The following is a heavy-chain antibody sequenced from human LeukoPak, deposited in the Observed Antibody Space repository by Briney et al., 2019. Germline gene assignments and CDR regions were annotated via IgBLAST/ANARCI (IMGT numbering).Heavy chain of an antibody. D-gene: IGHD3-16*01. J-gene: IGHJ3*02. CDR3: ARGTGGLGVAFHI. Sequence: GGSLRLSCAASGFTFSSYGMHWVRQAPGKGLEWVAFIRYDGGNKYYADSVKGRFTISRDNAKNSLYLQMNTLRAEDTAVYYCARGTGGLGVAFHIWGQGTMVTVSS. CDR1: GFTFSSYG. CDR2: IRYDGGNK. V-gene: IGHV3-30*02.